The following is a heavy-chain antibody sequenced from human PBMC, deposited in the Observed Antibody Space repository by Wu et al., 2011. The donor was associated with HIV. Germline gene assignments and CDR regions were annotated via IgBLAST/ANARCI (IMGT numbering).Heavy chain of an antibody. D-gene: IGHD2-2*01. CDR3: AREVSVPAASLYWYFDL. CDR1: GGTFSSYA. Sequence: QVQLVQSGAEVKKPGSSVKVSCKASGGTFSSYAISWVRQAPGQGLEWMGGIIPIFGTANYAQKFQGRVTITADKSTSTAYMELSSLRSEDTAVYYCAREVSVPAASLYWYFDLWGRGTLVTVSS. J-gene: IGHJ2*01. V-gene: IGHV1-69*14. CDR2: IIPIFGTA.